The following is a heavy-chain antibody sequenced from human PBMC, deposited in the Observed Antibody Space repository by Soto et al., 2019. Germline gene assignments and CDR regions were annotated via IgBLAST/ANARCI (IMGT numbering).Heavy chain of an antibody. V-gene: IGHV3-48*03. D-gene: IGHD2-2*01. CDR1: GFTFSSSE. CDR2: IHPAGQPI. CDR3: ARRGSS. J-gene: IGHJ3*01. Sequence: EVQLVESGGGLVQPGGSLRPSCVASGFTFSSSEMYWVRQAPGKGLDWVSYIHPAGQPIFYADSVKGRFTISRDNAKNSVYLQMNSLRAEDTAVYYCARRGSSWGQGTMVTVSS.